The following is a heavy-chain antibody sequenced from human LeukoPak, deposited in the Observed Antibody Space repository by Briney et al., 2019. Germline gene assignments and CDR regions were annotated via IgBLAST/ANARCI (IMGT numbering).Heavy chain of an antibody. D-gene: IGHD2-2*03. Sequence: GGSLRLSCAASGFTFSSYAMHWVRQAPGKGLEYVSAISSNGGSTYYANSVKGRFTISRDNSKNTLYLQMNSLRAEDTAVYYCAKDYCGYCSSTSSDIRYYYYMDVWGKGTTVTVSS. V-gene: IGHV3-64*01. CDR1: GFTFSSYA. CDR3: AKDYCGYCSSTSSDIRYYYYMDV. J-gene: IGHJ6*03. CDR2: ISSNGGST.